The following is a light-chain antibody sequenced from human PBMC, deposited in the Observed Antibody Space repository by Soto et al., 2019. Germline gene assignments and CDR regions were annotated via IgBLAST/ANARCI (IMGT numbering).Light chain of an antibody. V-gene: IGLV1-51*02. CDR2: ENY. Sequence: QSVLTQPPSVSAAPGQKVTISCSGSSSNMGDNFVSWYQHLPGTAPKLLIYENYRRPSGIPDRFSGSKAGTSATLGITGLQPGDEADYYCGTWDSSLSAVLFGGGTKVTVL. J-gene: IGLJ2*01. CDR1: SSNMGDNF. CDR3: GTWDSSLSAVL.